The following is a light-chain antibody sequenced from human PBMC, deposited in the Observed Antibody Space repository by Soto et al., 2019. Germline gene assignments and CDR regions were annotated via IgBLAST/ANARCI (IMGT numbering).Light chain of an antibody. V-gene: IGKV1-39*01. J-gene: IGKJ1*01. Sequence: DIQMTQSRSSLSASVGDRVTMSFGASQTISYYVNWYQQKPGKAPMLLIYSASSLQSGVPSRFSGSGSGTDLTLTINSLQPEDFATYICQQTYRLPWTFGQGTKVDIK. CDR1: QTISYY. CDR2: SAS. CDR3: QQTYRLPWT.